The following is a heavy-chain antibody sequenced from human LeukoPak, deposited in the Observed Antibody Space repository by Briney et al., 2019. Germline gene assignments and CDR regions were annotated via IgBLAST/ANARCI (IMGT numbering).Heavy chain of an antibody. CDR1: GFTFSSYG. CDR2: IRYDGSNK. J-gene: IGHJ4*02. Sequence: GGSLRLSCAASGFTFSSYGMHWVRQAPGKGLEGVAFIRYDGSNKYYADSVKGRFTHSRDNSKNTLYLQMNSQRAEDTAVYYCAKDIYVDYENDYWGQGTLVTVSS. D-gene: IGHD4-17*01. V-gene: IGHV3-30*02. CDR3: AKDIYVDYENDY.